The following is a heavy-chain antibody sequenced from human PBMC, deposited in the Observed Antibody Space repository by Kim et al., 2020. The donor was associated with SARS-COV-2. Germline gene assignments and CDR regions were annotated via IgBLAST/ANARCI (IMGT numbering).Heavy chain of an antibody. D-gene: IGHD3-16*01. Sequence: GGSLRLFCAASGFTFSSYSMNWVRQAPGKGLEWVSSISSSSSYIYYADSVKGRFTISRDNAKNSLYLQMNSLRAEDTAVYYCARDPTVGSPTLGFFDYWGQGTLVTVSS. V-gene: IGHV3-21*01. J-gene: IGHJ4*02. CDR2: ISSSSSYI. CDR1: GFTFSSYS. CDR3: ARDPTVGSPTLGFFDY.